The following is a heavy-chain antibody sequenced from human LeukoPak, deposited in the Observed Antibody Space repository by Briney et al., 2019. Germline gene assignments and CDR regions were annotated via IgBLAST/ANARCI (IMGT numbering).Heavy chain of an antibody. D-gene: IGHD6-19*01. CDR2: IFYSGNT. Sequence: SETLSLTCTVSGGSISGYYWNWIRQPPGKGLEWIGHIFYSGNTNYSPSLKSRVTISVDTSKNQFSLRLTSVTAADTAIYYCARHSSGLYYFDYWGQGTLVTVSS. CDR1: GGSISGYY. CDR3: ARHSSGLYYFDY. V-gene: IGHV4-59*08. J-gene: IGHJ4*02.